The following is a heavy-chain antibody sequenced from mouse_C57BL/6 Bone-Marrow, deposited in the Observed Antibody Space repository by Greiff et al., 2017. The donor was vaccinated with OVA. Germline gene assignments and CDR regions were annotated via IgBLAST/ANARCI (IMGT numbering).Heavy chain of an antibody. J-gene: IGHJ4*01. CDR3: ARQGIYYGYGYAMDY. CDR2: ISNGGGST. CDR1: GFTFSDYY. V-gene: IGHV5-12*01. Sequence: EVKLMESGGGLVQPGGSLKLSCAASGFTFSDYYMYWVRQTPEKRLEWVAYISNGGGSTYYPDTVKGRFTISRDNAKNTLYLQMSRLKSEDTAMYYCARQGIYYGYGYAMDYWGQGTSVTVSS. D-gene: IGHD2-2*01.